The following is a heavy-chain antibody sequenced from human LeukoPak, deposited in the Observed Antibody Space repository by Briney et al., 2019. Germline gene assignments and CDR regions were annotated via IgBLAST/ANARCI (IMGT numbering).Heavy chain of an antibody. Sequence: PGGSLRLSCAASGFTFSSYSMNWVRQAPGKGLEWVSYISSSSSTIYYADSVKGRFTISRDNAKNSLYLQMNSLRAEDTAVYYCAKVHADYYYYMDVWGKGTTVTISS. CDR3: AKVHADYYYYMDV. J-gene: IGHJ6*03. CDR2: ISSSSSTI. V-gene: IGHV3-48*01. CDR1: GFTFSSYS.